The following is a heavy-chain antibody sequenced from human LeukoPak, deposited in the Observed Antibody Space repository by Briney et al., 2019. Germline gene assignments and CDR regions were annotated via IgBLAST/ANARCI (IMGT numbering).Heavy chain of an antibody. D-gene: IGHD3-3*01. CDR3: ARWIPHTIFAGNWFDP. CDR1: GGSISSGGYY. V-gene: IGHV4-31*03. Sequence: PSETLSLTCTVSGGSISSGGYYWSWIRQHPGKGLEWIGYIYYSGSTYYNPSLKSRVTISVDTSKNQFSLKLSSVTAADTAVYYCARWIPHTIFAGNWFDPWGQGTLVTVSS. CDR2: IYYSGST. J-gene: IGHJ5*02.